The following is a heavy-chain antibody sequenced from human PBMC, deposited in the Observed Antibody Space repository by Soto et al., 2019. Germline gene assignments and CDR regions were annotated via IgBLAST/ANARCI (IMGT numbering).Heavy chain of an antibody. J-gene: IGHJ4*02. CDR1: GFTFSSYW. V-gene: IGHV3-7*05. Sequence: EVQLGESGGGLVQPGGSLRLSCAVSGFTFSSYWMTWVRQAPGKGLEWVANINPEGSETHYVDSVKGRFTISRDNAKNSLHLQMNSLRAEDTAVYYCSTVTTSSVFDYWGQGTLVTVSS. CDR2: INPEGSET. D-gene: IGHD4-17*01. CDR3: STVTTSSVFDY.